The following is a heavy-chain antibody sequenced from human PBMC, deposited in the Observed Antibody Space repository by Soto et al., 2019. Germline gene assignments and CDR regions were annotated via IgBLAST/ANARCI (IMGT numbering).Heavy chain of an antibody. V-gene: IGHV3-9*01. CDR3: AKDNRYSSGCPI. Sequence: EVQLVESGGGLVQPGRSLRLSCAASGFTFDDYGMHWVRQAPGKGLEWVSGISWNSGSIGYADSVKGRFTISRDNAKNSLYLQMNSLRAEDTALYYCAKDNRYSSGCPIWGQGTMVTVSS. CDR1: GFTFDDYG. D-gene: IGHD6-19*01. CDR2: ISWNSGSI. J-gene: IGHJ3*02.